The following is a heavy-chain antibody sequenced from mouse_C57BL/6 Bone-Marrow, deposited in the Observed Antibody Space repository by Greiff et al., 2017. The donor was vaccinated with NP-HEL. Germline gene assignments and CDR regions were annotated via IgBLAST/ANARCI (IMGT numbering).Heavy chain of an antibody. V-gene: IGHV5-12*01. CDR2: ISNGGGST. D-gene: IGHD2-1*01. CDR3: ARPRNYGYYAMDY. Sequence: DVHLVESGGGLVQPGGSLKLSCAASGFTFSDYYMYWVRQTPEKRLEWVAYISNGGGSTYYPDTVKGRFTISRDNAKNTLYLQMSRLKSEDTAMYYCARPRNYGYYAMDYWGQGTSVTVSS. J-gene: IGHJ4*01. CDR1: GFTFSDYY.